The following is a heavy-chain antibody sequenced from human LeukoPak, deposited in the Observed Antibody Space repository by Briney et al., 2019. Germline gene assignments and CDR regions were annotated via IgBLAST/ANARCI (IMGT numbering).Heavy chain of an antibody. CDR2: IYYSGST. Sequence: SETLSLACTVSGGSISSYYWSWIRQPPGKGLEWIGYIYYSGSTNYNPSLKSRVTISVDTSKNQFSLKLSSVTAADTAVYYCARGYSGYDRYFDYWGQGTLVTVSS. J-gene: IGHJ4*02. V-gene: IGHV4-59*08. CDR3: ARGYSGYDRYFDY. D-gene: IGHD5-12*01. CDR1: GGSISSYY.